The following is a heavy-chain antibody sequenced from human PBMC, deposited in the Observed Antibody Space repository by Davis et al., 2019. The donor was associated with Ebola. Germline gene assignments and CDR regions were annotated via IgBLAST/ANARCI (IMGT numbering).Heavy chain of an antibody. Sequence: MPSETLSLTCTVSGGSIISSSSYWGWIRQPPRKGLEWIGSIYYSGITYYNPSLKSRVTISVDTSKNQFSLKLRSVTAADTAVYYCARPIRDSGIRLLAYWGQGTLVTVSS. CDR3: ARPIRDSGIRLLAY. CDR1: GGSIISSSSY. CDR2: IYYSGIT. V-gene: IGHV4-39*07. J-gene: IGHJ4*02. D-gene: IGHD2/OR15-2a*01.